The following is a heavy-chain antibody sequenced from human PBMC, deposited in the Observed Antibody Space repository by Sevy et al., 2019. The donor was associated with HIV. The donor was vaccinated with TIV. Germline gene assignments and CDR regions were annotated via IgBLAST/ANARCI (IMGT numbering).Heavy chain of an antibody. CDR3: ARGLIARYDSSGYTLSGFDY. Sequence: KQSQTLSLTCAISGDSVSSNSAAWNWIRQSPSRGLEWLGRTYYRSKWYNDYAVSVKSRITINPDTSKNQFSLQLNSVTPEETAVYYCARGLIARYDSSGYTLSGFDYWGQGTLVTVSS. CDR2: TYYRSKWYN. J-gene: IGHJ4*02. CDR1: GDSVSSNSAA. D-gene: IGHD3-22*01. V-gene: IGHV6-1*01.